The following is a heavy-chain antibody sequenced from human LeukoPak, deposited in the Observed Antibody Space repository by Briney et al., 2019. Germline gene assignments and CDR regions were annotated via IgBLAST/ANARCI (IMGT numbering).Heavy chain of an antibody. CDR3: ARQGSGSYYNQDY. Sequence: EPSETLSLTCTVSGGSVSSGSYYWSWIRQPPGKGLEWIGYIYYTGSTKYNPSLKSRVTISVDTSKNQFSLKLSSVTAADTAVYYCARQGSGSYYNQDYWGQGILVTVSS. V-gene: IGHV4-61*01. CDR2: IYYTGST. J-gene: IGHJ4*02. CDR1: GGSVSSGSYY. D-gene: IGHD3-10*01.